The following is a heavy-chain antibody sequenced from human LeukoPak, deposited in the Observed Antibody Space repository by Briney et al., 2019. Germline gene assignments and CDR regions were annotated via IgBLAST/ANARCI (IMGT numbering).Heavy chain of an antibody. CDR1: SGSISNYS. CDR3: ARKQAISGGFDS. D-gene: IGHD2-8*02. J-gene: IGHJ4*02. CDR2: IFFSGDA. Sequence: SETLSLTCIVSSGSISNYSWSCFRHPQGKGLKWIGYIFFSGDAKHNPSLQSRVTISIDTSNKFSLKLASVTAADTAVYFCARKQAISGGFDSWGQGTPVTVSS. V-gene: IGHV4-59*01.